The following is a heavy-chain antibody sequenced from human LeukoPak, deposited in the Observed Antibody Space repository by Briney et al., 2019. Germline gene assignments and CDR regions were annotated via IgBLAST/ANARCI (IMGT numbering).Heavy chain of an antibody. CDR3: ARIVVVPAAIEPELEP. D-gene: IGHD2-2*02. V-gene: IGHV1-18*01. CDR1: GYTFTSYG. J-gene: IGHJ5*02. Sequence: ASVKVSCKASGYTFTSYGISWVRQAPGEGLEWMGWISAYNGNTNYAQTLQGRVTMTTDTSTSTAYMELRSLRSADPAVYYCARIVVVPAAIEPELEPWGQGTLVTVSS. CDR2: ISAYNGNT.